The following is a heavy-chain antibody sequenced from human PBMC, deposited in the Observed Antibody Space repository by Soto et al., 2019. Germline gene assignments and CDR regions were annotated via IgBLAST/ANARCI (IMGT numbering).Heavy chain of an antibody. D-gene: IGHD3-10*01. CDR1: GFTFSTYW. Sequence: EVQLVESGGGLVQPGGSLRLSCAASGFTFSTYWIHWVRQAPGKGLVWVSRINSDGSSTNYADSVKGRFTISRANAKNTLFLQMNTLRAKDTPVYSCARDRWGGGRDMDVWGQGTTVTFSS. CDR3: ARDRWGGGRDMDV. CDR2: INSDGSST. J-gene: IGHJ6*02. V-gene: IGHV3-74*01.